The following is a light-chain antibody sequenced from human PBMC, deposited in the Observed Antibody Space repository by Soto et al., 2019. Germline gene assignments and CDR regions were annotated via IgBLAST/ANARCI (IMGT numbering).Light chain of an antibody. CDR3: QKYNDWPLS. Sequence: EIVMTQSPATLSVSPGERATLSCRASQSVNNRLAWYQQKPGQSPRLLIYGACTRATGIPVTFSGSGSGTEFSLTITSLQSEDVAVYYCQKYNDWPLSFGGGTKVEIK. J-gene: IGKJ4*01. CDR1: QSVNNR. CDR2: GAC. V-gene: IGKV3-15*01.